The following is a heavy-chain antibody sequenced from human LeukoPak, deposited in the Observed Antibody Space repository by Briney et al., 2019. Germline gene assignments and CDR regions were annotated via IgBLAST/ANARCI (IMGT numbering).Heavy chain of an antibody. CDR2: ISYDGSNK. CDR1: GFTFSSYA. J-gene: IGHJ3*02. Sequence: GGSLRLSCAASGFTFSSYAMHWVRQAPGKGLEWVAVISYDGSNKYYADSVKGRFTISRDNSKNTLYLQMNSLRAGDTAVYYCATKGRDYYDSKGGAFDIWGQGTMVTVSS. V-gene: IGHV3-30*04. CDR3: ATKGRDYYDSKGGAFDI. D-gene: IGHD3-22*01.